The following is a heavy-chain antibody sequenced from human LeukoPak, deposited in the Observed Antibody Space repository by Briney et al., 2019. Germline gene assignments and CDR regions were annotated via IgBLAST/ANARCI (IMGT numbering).Heavy chain of an antibody. CDR3: ARDVYSYGLDY. D-gene: IGHD5-18*01. Sequence: GGSLRLSCAASGFTFNTYTMNWVRQAPGKGLEWVSYISGSSGIIDYADSVRGRFTISRDNAKNSLYLQMNSLRAEDTAVYYCARDVYSYGLDYWGRGTLVTVSS. CDR2: ISGSSGII. V-gene: IGHV3-48*01. CDR1: GFTFNTYT. J-gene: IGHJ4*02.